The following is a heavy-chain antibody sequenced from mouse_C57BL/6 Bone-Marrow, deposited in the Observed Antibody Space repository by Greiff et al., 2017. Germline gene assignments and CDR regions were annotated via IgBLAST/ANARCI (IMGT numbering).Heavy chain of an antibody. CDR2: ISSGSSTI. CDR3: ARDYGNPYYYAMDY. D-gene: IGHD2-1*01. Sequence: EVQLVESGGGLVKPGGSLKLSCAASGFTFSDYGMHWVRQAPEKGLEWVAYISSGSSTIYYADTVKGRFTISRDNAKNTLFLQMTSLRSEDTAMYYCARDYGNPYYYAMDYWGQGTSVTVSS. J-gene: IGHJ4*01. CDR1: GFTFSDYG. V-gene: IGHV5-17*01.